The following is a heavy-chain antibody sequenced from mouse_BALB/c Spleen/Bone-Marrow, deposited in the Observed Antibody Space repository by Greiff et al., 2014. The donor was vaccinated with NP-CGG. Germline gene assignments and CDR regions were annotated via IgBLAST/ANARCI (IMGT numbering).Heavy chain of an antibody. D-gene: IGHD2-1*01. CDR1: GFTFSDYG. J-gene: IGHJ4*01. CDR2: ISNLAYSI. Sequence: EVQLLESGGALVQPGGSRKLSCAASGFTFSDYGMAWVRQAPGKGPEWVAFISNLAYSIYYTDTVTGRFTISRENAKNTLYLEMSSLRSEDTAMYYCARETTRGAMDYWGQGTSVTVSS. CDR3: ARETTRGAMDY. V-gene: IGHV5-15*02.